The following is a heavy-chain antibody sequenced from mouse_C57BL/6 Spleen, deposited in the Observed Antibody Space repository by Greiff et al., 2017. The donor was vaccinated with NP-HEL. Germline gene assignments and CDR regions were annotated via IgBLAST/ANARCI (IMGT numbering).Heavy chain of an antibody. D-gene: IGHD1-1*01. Sequence: VQLQQSGAELVRPGSSVKLSCKASGYTFTSYWMHWVKQRPIQGLEWIGNIDPSDSDTHFNQKFKDKATLTVDKSSSTAYMQLSSLTSEDSAVYYCARGITTVVAPYWYFDVWGTGTTVTVSS. CDR1: GYTFTSYW. CDR3: ARGITTVVAPYWYFDV. V-gene: IGHV1-52*01. J-gene: IGHJ1*03. CDR2: IDPSDSDT.